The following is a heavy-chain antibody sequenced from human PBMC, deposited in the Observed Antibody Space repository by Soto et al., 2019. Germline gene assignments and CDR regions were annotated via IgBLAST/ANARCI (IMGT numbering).Heavy chain of an antibody. CDR2: ISGSGGHT. V-gene: IGHV3-23*01. D-gene: IGHD2-8*01. CDR1: VFSFFVYA. Sequence: WGSLRFSCTVSVFSFFVYAMSWVRQAPGKGLEWVSTISGSGGHTYYADSVKGLFVVSRDNDKNTVYLHMSSLTGEDTAVYFCAKIEMGWFAHWGQGTQVTVSS. CDR3: AKIEMGWFAH. J-gene: IGHJ5*02.